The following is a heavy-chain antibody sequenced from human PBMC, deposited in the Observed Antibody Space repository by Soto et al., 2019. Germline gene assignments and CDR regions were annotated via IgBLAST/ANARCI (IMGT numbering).Heavy chain of an antibody. CDR3: ARQQYSSGWYEDFDY. D-gene: IGHD6-19*01. CDR1: GGSISSSSYY. V-gene: IGHV4-39*01. CDR2: IYYSGST. Sequence: SETLSLTCTVSGGSISSSSYYWGWIRQPPGKGLEWIGSIYYSGSTYYNPSLKSRVTISVDTSKNQFSLKLSSVTAADTAVYYCARQQYSSGWYEDFDYWGPGTLVTVSS. J-gene: IGHJ4*02.